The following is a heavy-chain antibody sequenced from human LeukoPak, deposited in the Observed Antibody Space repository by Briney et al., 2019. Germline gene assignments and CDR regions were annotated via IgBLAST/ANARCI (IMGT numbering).Heavy chain of an antibody. Sequence: GGSLRLSCAASGFTFDDYAMHWVRQAPGKGLEWVSLISGDGGSTYYADSVKGRFTISRDNSKNSLYLQMNSLRTEDTALYYCAKAYYDISTGYYESGAFDIWGQGTMVTVSS. J-gene: IGHJ3*02. CDR3: AKAYYDISTGYYESGAFDI. CDR1: GFTFDDYA. CDR2: ISGDGGST. V-gene: IGHV3-43*02. D-gene: IGHD3-9*01.